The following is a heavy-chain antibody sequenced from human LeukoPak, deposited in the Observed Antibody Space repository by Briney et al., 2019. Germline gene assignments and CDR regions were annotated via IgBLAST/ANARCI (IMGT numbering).Heavy chain of an antibody. D-gene: IGHD3-3*01. Sequence: GGSLRLSCAVSGYALTWFRQAPGKGLEWVGFIRTKTYAEATEYAASVKGRFTFSRDDSNSIAHLQMNSLKTEDTAVYYCSRGLRFPDVWGKGTTVTVSS. CDR2: IRTKTYAEAT. CDR3: SRGLRFPDV. V-gene: IGHV3-49*03. J-gene: IGHJ6*04. CDR1: GYA.